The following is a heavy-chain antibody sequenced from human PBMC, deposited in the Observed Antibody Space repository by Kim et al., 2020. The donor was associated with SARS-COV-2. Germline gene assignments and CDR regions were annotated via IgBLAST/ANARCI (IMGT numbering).Heavy chain of an antibody. CDR2: ISSSSSYI. CDR1: GFTFSSYS. D-gene: IGHD3-3*01. CDR3: ARDKPPPPDYDFWSGYYTWFDP. J-gene: IGHJ5*02. Sequence: GGSLRLSCAASGFTFSSYSMNWVRQAPGKGLEWVSSISSSSSYIYYADSVKGRFTISRDNAKNSLYLQMNSLRAEDTAVYYCARDKPPPPDYDFWSGYYTWFDPWGQGTLVTVSS. V-gene: IGHV3-21*01.